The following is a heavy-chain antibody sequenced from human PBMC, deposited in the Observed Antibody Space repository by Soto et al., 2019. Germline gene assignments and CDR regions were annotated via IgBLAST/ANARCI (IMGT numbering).Heavy chain of an antibody. D-gene: IGHD3-16*01. CDR1: GGSISNYY. CDR3: ARHIRGIYGDYGMDV. Sequence: PSETLSLTCTVSGGSISNYYWSWIRQPPGKGLEWIGYIFYSGSTKYNPSLKSRATISIDTSKNQVSLKLSSVTAADTAVYYCARHIRGIYGDYGMDVWGQGTTVTVSS. J-gene: IGHJ6*02. CDR2: IFYSGST. V-gene: IGHV4-59*08.